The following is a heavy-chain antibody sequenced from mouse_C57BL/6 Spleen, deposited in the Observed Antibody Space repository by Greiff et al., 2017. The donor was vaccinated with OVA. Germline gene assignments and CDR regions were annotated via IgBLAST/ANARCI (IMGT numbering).Heavy chain of an antibody. CDR3: ARGRSTMVTTLYYYAMDY. V-gene: IGHV1-69*01. J-gene: IGHJ4*01. CDR2: IDPSDSYT. D-gene: IGHD2-1*01. CDR1: GYTFTSYW. Sequence: VQLQQPGAELVMPGASVKLSCKASGYTFTSYWMHWVKQRPGQGLEWIGEIDPSDSYTNYNQKFKGKSTLTVDKSSSTAYMQLSSLTSEDSAVYYCARGRSTMVTTLYYYAMDYWGQGTSVTVSS.